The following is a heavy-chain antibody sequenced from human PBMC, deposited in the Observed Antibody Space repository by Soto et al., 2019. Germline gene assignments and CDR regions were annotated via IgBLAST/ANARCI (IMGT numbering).Heavy chain of an antibody. J-gene: IGHJ4*03. CDR2: IYYSGST. V-gene: IGHV4-61*01. D-gene: IGHD1-26*01. CDR1: GGSVSSGSYY. CDR3: ARDRRGRALITLWDP. Sequence: PSETLSLTCTVSGGSVSSGSYYWSWIRQPPGKGLEWIGYIYYSGSTNYNPSLKSRVTISVDTSKNQFSLKLSSVTAADTAVYYCARDRRGRALITLWDPWGRGTMVTVSS.